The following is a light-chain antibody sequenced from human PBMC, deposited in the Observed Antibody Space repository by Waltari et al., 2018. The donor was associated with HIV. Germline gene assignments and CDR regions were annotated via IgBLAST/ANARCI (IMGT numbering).Light chain of an antibody. CDR1: SSNIGNNY. CDR2: RHN. V-gene: IGLV1-47*01. Sequence: QSVLTQPPSASGTPGQRVTISCSGSSSNIGNNYVYWYHQLPGTAPKLLIYRHNQRPSGVPDRFSGSKSGTSASLAISGLRSEDEADYYCAAWDDSLSGPVFGGGTKLTVL. J-gene: IGLJ3*02. CDR3: AAWDDSLSGPV.